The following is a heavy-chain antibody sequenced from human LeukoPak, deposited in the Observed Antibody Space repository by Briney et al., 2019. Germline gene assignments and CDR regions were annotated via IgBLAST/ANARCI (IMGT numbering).Heavy chain of an antibody. CDR2: ISTSGTTI. CDR3: AKGLFWFGEFSAPDY. V-gene: IGHV3-48*03. CDR1: GFTFSSCE. D-gene: IGHD3-10*01. Sequence: GGSLRLSCAASGFTFSSCEMNWVRQAPGKGLEWVSYISTSGTTINYSDSVKGRFTISRDNAKKSLYLQMNSLRAEDTAVYYCAKGLFWFGEFSAPDYWGQGTLVTVSS. J-gene: IGHJ4*02.